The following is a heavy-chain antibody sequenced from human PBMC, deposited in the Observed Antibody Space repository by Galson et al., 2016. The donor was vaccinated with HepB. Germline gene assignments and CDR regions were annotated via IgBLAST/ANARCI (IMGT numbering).Heavy chain of an antibody. D-gene: IGHD1-26*01. V-gene: IGHV1-46*01. J-gene: IGHJ4*02. Sequence: SVKVSCKASGYSFTNYYIHWLRRAPGEGLEWVGIINPSGGSTGYAQEFQGRVTMTRDTSTSIVYMDLTSLRSEDTAVYYCARDRGYYSHFDSWGQGTLVTVSS. CDR3: ARDRGYYSHFDS. CDR1: GYSFTNYY. CDR2: INPSGGST.